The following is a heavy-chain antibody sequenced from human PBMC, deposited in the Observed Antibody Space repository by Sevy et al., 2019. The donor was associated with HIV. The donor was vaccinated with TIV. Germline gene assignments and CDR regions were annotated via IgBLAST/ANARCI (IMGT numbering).Heavy chain of an antibody. D-gene: IGHD2-2*01. CDR1: GYSFTNYW. CDR3: ARRGSTSRMRIVY. V-gene: IGHV5-51*01. J-gene: IGHJ4*02. CDR2: IYPGDSDT. Sequence: GESLKISCKGSGYSFTNYWIGWVRQMPGKGLEWMGIIYPGDSDTRYSPSFQGQVTISADKSISTAYLQWSSLKASDTAMHFCARRGSTSRMRIVYWGQGTLVTVSS.